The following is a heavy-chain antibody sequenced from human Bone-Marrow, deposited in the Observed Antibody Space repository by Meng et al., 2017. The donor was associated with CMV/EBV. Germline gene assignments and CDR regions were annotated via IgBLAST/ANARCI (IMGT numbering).Heavy chain of an antibody. CDR3: ARDKRIPRKGYYYYYYGMDV. V-gene: IGHV3-7*01. CDR2: IKQDGSEK. CDR1: GFTVSSNY. J-gene: IGHJ6*02. D-gene: IGHD2-15*01. Sequence: GESLKISCAASGFTVSSNYMSWVRQAPGKGLEWVANIKQDGSEKYYVDSVKGRFTISRDNAKNSLYLQMNSLRAEDTAVYYCARDKRIPRKGYYYYYYGMDVWGQGTTVTVSS.